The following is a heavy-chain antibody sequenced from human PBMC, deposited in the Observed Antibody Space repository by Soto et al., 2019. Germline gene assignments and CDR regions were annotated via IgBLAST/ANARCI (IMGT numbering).Heavy chain of an antibody. CDR3: ARVLCLWFGELSRPKFDF. Sequence: PGGSLRLSCAASGFTFYDYGMSWFGQAPGKGLEWVSGINWNGGSTGYADSVKGRFTISRDNAKNSLYLQMNSLRAEDTALYYCARVLCLWFGELSRPKFDFWGQGNLVLVAS. V-gene: IGHV3-20*04. CDR2: INWNGGST. D-gene: IGHD3-10*01. J-gene: IGHJ4*02. CDR1: GFTFYDYG.